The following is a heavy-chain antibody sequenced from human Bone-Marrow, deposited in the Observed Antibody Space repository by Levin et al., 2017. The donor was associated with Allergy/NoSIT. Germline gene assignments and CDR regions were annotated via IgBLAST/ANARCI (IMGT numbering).Heavy chain of an antibody. J-gene: IGHJ4*02. V-gene: IGHV3-48*01. CDR1: GFTFSSYS. CDR2: INISSGTI. CDR3: VRGLPDY. Sequence: GESLKISCATSGFTFSSYSMNWVRQAPGKGLEWVSYINISSGTIYYADSVKGRFTISRDNAKKSLYLQMSSIRVEERDVYYCVRGLPDYWGQGTLVTVSS.